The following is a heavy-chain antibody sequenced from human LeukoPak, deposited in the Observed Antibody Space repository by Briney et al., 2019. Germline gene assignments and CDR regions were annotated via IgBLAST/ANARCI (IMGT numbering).Heavy chain of an antibody. Sequence: ASVKVSCKPSGYNFISYYMHWVRPAPGQGLEWMGIINPSGGSTSYAQKFQDRVTMTRDTSTSTVYMELSSLKSEDTAVYYCAREDLVLVDAVRYYYYGMDVWGQGTTVTVSS. V-gene: IGHV1-46*01. CDR1: GYNFISYY. J-gene: IGHJ6*02. D-gene: IGHD2-8*01. CDR2: INPSGGST. CDR3: AREDLVLVDAVRYYYYGMDV.